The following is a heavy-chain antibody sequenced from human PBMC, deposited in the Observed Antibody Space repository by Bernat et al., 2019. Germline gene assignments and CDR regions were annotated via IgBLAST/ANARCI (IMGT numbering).Heavy chain of an antibody. J-gene: IGHJ5*02. CDR3: ARRSLLWDGDYIRWFDP. V-gene: IGHV4-59*08. Sequence: QVQLQESGPGLVKPSETLSLTCTVSGGSISNYYWSWIRQPPGKGLEWIGFIYYSGSTNYNPSLKSRVTISIDTSKNQFSLKLSSVTAADTAVYYCARRSLLWDGDYIRWFDPWGQGTLVTVSS. CDR1: GGSISNYY. CDR2: IYYSGST. D-gene: IGHD4-17*01.